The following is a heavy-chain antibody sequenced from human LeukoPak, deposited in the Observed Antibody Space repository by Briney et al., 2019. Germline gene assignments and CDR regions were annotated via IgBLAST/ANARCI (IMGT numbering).Heavy chain of an antibody. Sequence: HPGGSLRLSCAASGFTFSSYWMSWVRQAPGKGLEWVANIKQDGSEKYYVDSVKGRFTISRDNAKNSLYLQMNSLRAEDTAVYYCARSKDCSSTSCYEGNWFDPWGQGTLVTVSS. D-gene: IGHD2-2*01. J-gene: IGHJ5*02. V-gene: IGHV3-7*01. CDR3: ARSKDCSSTSCYEGNWFDP. CDR1: GFTFSSYW. CDR2: IKQDGSEK.